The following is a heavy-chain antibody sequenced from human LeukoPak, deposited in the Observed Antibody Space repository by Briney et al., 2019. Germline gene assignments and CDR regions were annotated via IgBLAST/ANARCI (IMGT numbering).Heavy chain of an antibody. CDR2: INSDGINT. J-gene: IGHJ3*02. D-gene: IGHD6-13*01. Sequence: GGSLRLSCAASGFTFSNYWMHWVRQAPGKGLVWVSRINSDGINTSYADSVKGRFTISRDNAKNTLNLQMNSLRAEDTAVYYCAFQLAGYSSSLDAFDIWGQGTMVTVSS. V-gene: IGHV3-74*01. CDR3: AFQLAGYSSSLDAFDI. CDR1: GFTFSNYW.